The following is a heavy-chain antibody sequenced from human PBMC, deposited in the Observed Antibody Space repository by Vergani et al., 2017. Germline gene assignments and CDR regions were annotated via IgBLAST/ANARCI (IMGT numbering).Heavy chain of an antibody. D-gene: IGHD3-10*01. Sequence: EVQLVESGGGLVKPGGSLRLSCAASGFTFSSYSMSWIRQAPGKGLEWVSYISSSSSYTNYADSVKGRFTISRDNAKNSLYLQMNSLRAEDTAVYYCARGPGVRGVLGWFDPWGQGTLVTVPS. CDR3: ARGPGVRGVLGWFDP. J-gene: IGHJ5*02. CDR1: GFTFSSYS. V-gene: IGHV3-21*05. CDR2: ISSSSSYT.